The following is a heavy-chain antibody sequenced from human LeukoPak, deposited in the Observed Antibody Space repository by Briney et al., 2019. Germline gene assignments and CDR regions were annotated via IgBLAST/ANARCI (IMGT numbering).Heavy chain of an antibody. V-gene: IGHV3-48*03. CDR3: IRDFGGPSDY. Sequence: GGSLRLSCAASGFTFSSYEMNWVRQAPGKGLEWISYTSSSGTSRYYADSVKGRFTISRDNARSSLYLQMSSLRAEDTAVYYCIRDFGGPSDYWGQGTLVTVAS. J-gene: IGHJ4*02. CDR1: GFTFSSYE. D-gene: IGHD4-23*01. CDR2: TSSSGTSR.